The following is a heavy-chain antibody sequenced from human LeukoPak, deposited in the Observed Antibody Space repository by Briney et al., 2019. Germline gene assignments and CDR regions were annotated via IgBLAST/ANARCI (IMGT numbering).Heavy chain of an antibody. CDR2: IYCSGST. CDR1: GGSISSYY. CDR3: ARHTGGIGLDY. D-gene: IGHD1-26*01. J-gene: IGHJ4*02. V-gene: IGHV4-59*08. Sequence: SETLSLTCTVSGGSISSYYWSWIRQPPGKGLEWIGNIYCSGSTKYNPSLRSRVTISLDTPTNQFSLKLSSVTAADTAVYYCARHTGGIGLDYWGQGTLVTVSS.